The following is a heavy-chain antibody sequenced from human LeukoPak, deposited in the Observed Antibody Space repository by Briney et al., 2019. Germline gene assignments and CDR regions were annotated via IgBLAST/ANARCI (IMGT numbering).Heavy chain of an antibody. CDR1: GGSISSSTSY. V-gene: IGHV4-39*02. D-gene: IGHD6-19*01. CDR3: AILRGWYQYYFDY. J-gene: IGHJ4*02. Sequence: SETLSLTCTVSGGSISSSTSYWGWIRQPPGKGLEWIGRIYYSGGTYYNPSLMGRVTISVDTSKNHFSLKLSSVTAADTAVYYCAILRGWYQYYFDYWGQGTLVTVSS. CDR2: IYYSGGT.